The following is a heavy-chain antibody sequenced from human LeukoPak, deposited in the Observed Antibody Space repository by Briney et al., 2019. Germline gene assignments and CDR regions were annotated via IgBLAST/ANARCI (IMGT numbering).Heavy chain of an antibody. Sequence: ASVKVSCKVSGYTLTESSMHWVRQAPGKGLEWMGGFDPEDGETIYAQKFQGRVTMTEDTSTDTAYMELSSLRSEDTAVYYCAPRPRIRYFEGASDFDYWGQGTLVAVSS. D-gene: IGHD3-9*01. J-gene: IGHJ4*02. CDR1: GYTLTESS. CDR2: FDPEDGET. V-gene: IGHV1-24*01. CDR3: APRPRIRYFEGASDFDY.